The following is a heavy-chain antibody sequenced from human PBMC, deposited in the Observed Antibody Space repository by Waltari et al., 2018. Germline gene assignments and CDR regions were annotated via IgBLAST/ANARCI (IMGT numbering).Heavy chain of an antibody. CDR1: GFTFRRYW. J-gene: IGHJ4*02. D-gene: IGHD4-4*01. V-gene: IGHV3-7*01. Sequence: EVQLVESGGGLVQPGGSLRLSCVASGFTFRRYWMSWLRQAPGKGLEWVANINEDESEKFYADSVKGRFTISRDNAKNSLYLQMNSLRVEDTAYYYCARDMGIYTNYAAYWGQGTLVTVSS. CDR2: INEDESEK. CDR3: ARDMGIYTNYAAY.